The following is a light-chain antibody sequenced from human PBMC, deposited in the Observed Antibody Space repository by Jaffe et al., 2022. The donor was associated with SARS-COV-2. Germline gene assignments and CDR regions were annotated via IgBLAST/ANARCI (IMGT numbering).Light chain of an antibody. V-gene: IGKV1-39*01. CDR3: QQSHSTPFT. Sequence: DIQLTQSPSSLSASVGDRVTITCRASQSTTSYLNWYQQRPGKAPKLLIYAASSLQSGVPSRFSGSGFGTDFTLTISSLHPEDFATYYCQQSHSTPFTFGQGTKLEIK. J-gene: IGKJ2*01. CDR1: QSTTSY. CDR2: AAS.